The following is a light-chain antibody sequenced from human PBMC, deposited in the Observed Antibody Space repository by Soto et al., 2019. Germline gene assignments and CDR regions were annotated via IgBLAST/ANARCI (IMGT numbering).Light chain of an antibody. CDR1: QGISNW. V-gene: IGKV1-12*01. J-gene: IGKJ1*01. Sequence: DIQMTQSPSSVSVSVGDRVTITCRASQGISNWLAWYQQKPGKAPKLLIFAASSLQSGVPSRFSGSRSGTDFTLTINSLQPEDFATYSCQQSYSTTWTFGQGTKVEIQ. CDR2: AAS. CDR3: QQSYSTTWT.